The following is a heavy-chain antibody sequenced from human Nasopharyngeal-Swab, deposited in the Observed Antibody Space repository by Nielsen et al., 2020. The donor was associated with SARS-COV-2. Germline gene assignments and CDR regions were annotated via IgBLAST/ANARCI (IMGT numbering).Heavy chain of an antibody. V-gene: IGHV1-46*01. D-gene: IGHD3-3*01. CDR1: GYTFTSYY. J-gene: IGHJ3*02. Sequence: ASVKVSCKASGYTFTSYYMHWVRQAPGQGLEWMGIINPSGGSTSYAQKFQGRVTMTRDTSTSTVYMELSSLRSEDTALYYCVRDNSEWASDIWGQGTMVTVSS. CDR2: INPSGGST. CDR3: VRDNSEWASDI.